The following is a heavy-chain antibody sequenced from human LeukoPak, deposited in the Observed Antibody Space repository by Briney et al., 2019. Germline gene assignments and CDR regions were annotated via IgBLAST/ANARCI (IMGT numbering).Heavy chain of an antibody. CDR3: ASGRYYYDSSGYSDY. CDR1: GGPFSSYT. CDR2: IIPILGIA. Sequence: SVKVSCKASGGPFSSYTISWVRQAPGQGREWMGRIIPILGIANYAQKFQGRVTITADKSTSTAYMELSSLRSEDTAVYYCASGRYYYDSSGYSDYWGQGTLVTVSS. J-gene: IGHJ4*02. V-gene: IGHV1-69*02. D-gene: IGHD3-22*01.